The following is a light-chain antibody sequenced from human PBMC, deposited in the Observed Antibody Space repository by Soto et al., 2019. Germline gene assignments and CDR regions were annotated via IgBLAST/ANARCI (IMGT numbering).Light chain of an antibody. CDR1: NTDLGVYGY. Sequence: QSALAQPASVSGSFGQSITISCSGPNTDLGVYGYVSWCQHQPGKAPKLLIYDVNNRPSGISDRFSGSKSGDTASLTISGLQAEDEADYFCFSKISGFVYGFGTGTKVTVL. J-gene: IGLJ1*01. V-gene: IGLV2-14*01. CDR2: DVN. CDR3: FSKISGFVYG.